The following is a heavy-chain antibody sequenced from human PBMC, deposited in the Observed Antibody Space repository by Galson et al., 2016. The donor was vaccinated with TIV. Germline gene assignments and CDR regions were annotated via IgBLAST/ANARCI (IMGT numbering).Heavy chain of an antibody. D-gene: IGHD4-17*01. Sequence: SVKVSCKASGGIFRSYAISWVRQAPGQGLEWMGWMNPNSGNTGYAQKFRGRVTMTRNTSVRTAYMELSSLRSEDTAVYYCARSGDYGDYWGQGTLVTVSS. CDR1: GGIFRSYA. V-gene: IGHV1-8*02. J-gene: IGHJ4*02. CDR3: ARSGDYGDY. CDR2: MNPNSGNT.